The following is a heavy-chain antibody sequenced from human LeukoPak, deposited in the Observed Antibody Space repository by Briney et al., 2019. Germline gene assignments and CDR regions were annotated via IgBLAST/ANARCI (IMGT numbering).Heavy chain of an antibody. D-gene: IGHD3-10*01. Sequence: ASVKVSCKASGNTFSSYEINWVRQATGQGLVWLGWMNPNSGNTGYAQKFQGRVTMTRNTSISTAYMELSSLRSEDTAVYYCARGNYFGSGSFDNWGQGTLVTVSS. CDR3: ARGNYFGSGSFDN. J-gene: IGHJ4*02. V-gene: IGHV1-8*01. CDR2: MNPNSGNT. CDR1: GNTFSSYE.